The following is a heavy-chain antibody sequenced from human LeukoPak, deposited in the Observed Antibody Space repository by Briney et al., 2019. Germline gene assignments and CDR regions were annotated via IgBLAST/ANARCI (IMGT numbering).Heavy chain of an antibody. CDR2: IYTSGST. V-gene: IGHV4-61*02. CDR1: GGSISSGSYY. J-gene: IGHJ5*02. D-gene: IGHD3-16*02. Sequence: KPSETLSLTCTVPGGSISSGSYYGSWIRQPTGKGLEWIGRIYTSGSTNYNPSLKSRVTISVDTSKNQFSLKLSSVTAADTAVYYCARLSHWFDPWGQGTLVTVSS. CDR3: ARLSHWFDP.